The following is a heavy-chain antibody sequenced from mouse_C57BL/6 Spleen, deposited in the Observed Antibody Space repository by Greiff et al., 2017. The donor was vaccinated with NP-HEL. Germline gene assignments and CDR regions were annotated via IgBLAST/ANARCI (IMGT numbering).Heavy chain of an antibody. CDR2: ISNLAYRI. J-gene: IGHJ4*01. V-gene: IGHV5-15*01. CDR1: GFNFSDYG. Sequence: EVQLVESGGGLVQPGGSLKLSCAASGFNFSDYGMAWVRQAPRKGPEWVAFISNLAYRIYYADTVTGRFTISRENAKNTLYLEMSSLRSEDTAMYYVASLPPIVESYYYAMDSCRQGTSVTVSS. D-gene: IGHD2-5*01. CDR3: ASLPPIVESYYYAMDS.